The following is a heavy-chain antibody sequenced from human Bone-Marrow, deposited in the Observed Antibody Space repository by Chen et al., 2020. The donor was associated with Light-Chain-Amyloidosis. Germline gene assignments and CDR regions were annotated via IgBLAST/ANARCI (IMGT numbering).Heavy chain of an antibody. CDR3: ARRRDGYNFDY. CDR1: GYTFPNYW. V-gene: IGHV5-51*01. CDR2: IYPDDSDA. J-gene: IGHJ4*02. D-gene: IGHD5-12*01. Sequence: EVQLEQSGPEVKKPGESLKISCKGSGYTFPNYWIGWVRRMPGKGLEWMGVIYPDDSDARYSPSSEGQVTISADKSITTAYLQWRILKASDTAMYYCARRRDGYNFDYWGQGTLVTVSS.